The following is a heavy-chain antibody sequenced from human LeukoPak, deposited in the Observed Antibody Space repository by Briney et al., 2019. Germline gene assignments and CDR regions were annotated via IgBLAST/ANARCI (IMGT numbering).Heavy chain of an antibody. CDR3: TRNLGDLSGR. V-gene: IGHV3-53*01. J-gene: IGHJ4*02. Sequence: GGSLRLSCAASGFTVSGYYMSWVRQAPGKGLEWVSLIYTDGSAYSADSVKGRFTISRDNSKNILYLQMNSLRAEDTAVYYCTRNLGDLSGRWGQGTLVTVSS. D-gene: IGHD2-21*02. CDR2: IYTDGSA. CDR1: GFTVSGYY.